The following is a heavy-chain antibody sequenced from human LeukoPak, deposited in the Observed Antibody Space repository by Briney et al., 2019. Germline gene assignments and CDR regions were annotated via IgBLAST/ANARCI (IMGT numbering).Heavy chain of an antibody. CDR3: AKDPCSSTSCYPDY. CDR2: IRYDGSNK. Sequence: PGGSQRLSCAASGFTFSSYGMHWVRQAPGKGLEWVAFIRYDGSNKYYADSVKGRFTISRDNSKNTLYLQMNSLRAEDTAVYYCAKDPCSSTSCYPDYWGQGTLVTVSS. J-gene: IGHJ4*02. V-gene: IGHV3-30*02. D-gene: IGHD2-2*01. CDR1: GFTFSSYG.